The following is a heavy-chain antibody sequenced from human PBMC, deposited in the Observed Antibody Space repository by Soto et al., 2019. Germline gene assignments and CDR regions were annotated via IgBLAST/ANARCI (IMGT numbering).Heavy chain of an antibody. J-gene: IGHJ6*01. CDR2: IKEDGSEQ. V-gene: IGHV3-7*05. CDR1: GFSISHYS. Sequence: EEQVVESGGGLVQPGGSLRLSCAASGFSISHYSMSWVRQAPGKGLEWVANIKEDGSEQNYVDSLKGRFTISRDNAKNSLYLQMNSLRADDTAVYYCANTVVRGLGTTVTVSS. CDR3: ANTVV. D-gene: IGHD3-10*01.